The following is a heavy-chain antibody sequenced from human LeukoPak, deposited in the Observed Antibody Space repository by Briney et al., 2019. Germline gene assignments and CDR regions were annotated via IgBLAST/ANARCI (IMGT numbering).Heavy chain of an antibody. D-gene: IGHD2-8*02. V-gene: IGHV4-39*01. J-gene: IGHJ4*02. CDR1: GGSLSSSSYY. CDR2: IYYRGST. Sequence: SETLSLTCTVSGGSLSSSSYYWGWIRQPPGKGLEWIGSIYYRGSTYYIPSLKSRVTISVDTSKNQFSLKLSSATAADTAVYYCARLAVYWDYWGQGTLVTVSS. CDR3: ARLAVYWDY.